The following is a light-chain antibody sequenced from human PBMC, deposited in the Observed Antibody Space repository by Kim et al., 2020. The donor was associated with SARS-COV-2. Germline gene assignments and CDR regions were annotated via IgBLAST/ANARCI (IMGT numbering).Light chain of an antibody. CDR1: QSVSSSY. J-gene: IGKJ1*01. V-gene: IGKV3-20*01. Sequence: SPGERATLSCRASQSVSSSYVAWYQQKPDQAPRLIIYGATSRAASIPDMCSGSGSGTDFTLTSSRLEPEDFAVYYCQQYGTSPWTFGQGTKVDIK. CDR3: QQYGTSPWT. CDR2: GAT.